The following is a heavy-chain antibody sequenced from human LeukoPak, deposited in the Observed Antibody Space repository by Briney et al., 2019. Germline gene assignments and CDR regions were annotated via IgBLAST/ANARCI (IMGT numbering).Heavy chain of an antibody. D-gene: IGHD1-1*01. CDR2: ISAYSGDT. V-gene: IGHV1-18*01. Sequence: ASVKVSCKASGYTFSNFGISWVRQAPGQGLGWMGWISAYSGDTNYAQKLQGRVTMTTDTSTSTAYMELRSLTSDDTAVYFCATTTAYYFYMDVWGKGTTVTVSS. CDR1: GYTFSNFG. J-gene: IGHJ6*03. CDR3: ATTTAYYFYMDV.